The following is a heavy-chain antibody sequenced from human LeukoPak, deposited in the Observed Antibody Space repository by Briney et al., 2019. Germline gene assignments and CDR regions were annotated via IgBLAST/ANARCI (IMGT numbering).Heavy chain of an antibody. CDR3: ARDHEEAAAGTNWFDP. V-gene: IGHV4-31*03. CDR1: GGSISSGGYY. Sequence: SQTLSLTCTVSGGSISSGGYYWSWIRQHPGKGPEWIGYIYYSGSTYYNPSLKSRVTISVDTSKNQFSLKLSSVTAADTAVYYCARDHEEAAAGTNWFDPWGQGTLVTVSS. CDR2: IYYSGST. D-gene: IGHD6-13*01. J-gene: IGHJ5*02.